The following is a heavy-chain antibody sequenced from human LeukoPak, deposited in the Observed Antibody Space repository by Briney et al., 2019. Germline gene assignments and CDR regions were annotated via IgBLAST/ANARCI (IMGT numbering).Heavy chain of an antibody. V-gene: IGHV1-46*01. J-gene: IGHJ4*02. CDR2: INPSGGST. D-gene: IGHD1-1*01. Sequence: GASVKVSCKASVYTFTSYYMHWVRQAPGQGLEWMGIINPSGGSTSYAQKFQGRVTMTRDTSTSTVYMELSSLRSEDTAVYYCARLGNEGRPFDYWGQGTLVTVSS. CDR3: ARLGNEGRPFDY. CDR1: VYTFTSYY.